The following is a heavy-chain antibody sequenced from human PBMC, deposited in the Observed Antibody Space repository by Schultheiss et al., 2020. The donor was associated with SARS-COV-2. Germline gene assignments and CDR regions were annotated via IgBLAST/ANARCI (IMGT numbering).Heavy chain of an antibody. CDR1: GFIFSSYG. CDR3: ARDSSEKGFEY. CDR2: ISYDGSNK. V-gene: IGHV3-30*12. J-gene: IGHJ4*02. Sequence: GGSLRLSCAASGFIFSSYGMHWVRQAPGKGLEWVAVISYDGSNKYYADSVKGRFTISRDNAKNSLYLQVNSLRAEDTAVYYCARDSSEKGFEYWGQGTLVTVSS.